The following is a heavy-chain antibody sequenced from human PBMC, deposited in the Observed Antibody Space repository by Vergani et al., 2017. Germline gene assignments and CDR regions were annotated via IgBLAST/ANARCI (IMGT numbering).Heavy chain of an antibody. J-gene: IGHJ6*02. D-gene: IGHD3-3*01. Sequence: QLQLQESGSGLVKPSQTLSLTCAVSGGSISSGGYSWSWIRQPPGKGLEWIGYIYYSGSTNYNPSLKSRVTISVDTSKNQFSLKLSSVTAADTAVYYCARAGGIGDTIFGVVINYYYGMDVWGQGTTVTVSS. CDR2: IYYSGST. CDR1: GGSISSGGYS. V-gene: IGHV4-30-2*01. CDR3: ARAGGIGDTIFGVVINYYYGMDV.